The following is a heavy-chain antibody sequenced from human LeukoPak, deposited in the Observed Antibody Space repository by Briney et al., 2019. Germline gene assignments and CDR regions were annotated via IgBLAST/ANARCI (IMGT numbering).Heavy chain of an antibody. V-gene: IGHV4-34*01. Sequence: SETLSLTCAVYGGSFSGYYWSWIRQPPGKGLEWIGEINHSGSTNYNPSLKSRVTISVDTSKNQFSLKLSSVTPEDTAVYYCARVFSAWGPYYYYGMDVWGQGTTVTVSS. CDR2: INHSGST. CDR1: GGSFSGYY. J-gene: IGHJ6*02. CDR3: ARVFSAWGPYYYYGMDV. D-gene: IGHD3-16*01.